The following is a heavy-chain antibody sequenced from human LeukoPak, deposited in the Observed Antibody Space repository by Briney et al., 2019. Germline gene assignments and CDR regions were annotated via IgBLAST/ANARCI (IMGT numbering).Heavy chain of an antibody. D-gene: IGHD3-22*01. CDR3: ARGVSSGQLL. V-gene: IGHV1-46*01. J-gene: IGHJ3*01. Sequence: SVKDSCQASAYTYTNYYLHWVRPPAGQELAWMGIISRSGGSTSYAQKFQGRVTMTRDTSTSKVYRELSSLRSEETAVYYCARGVSSGQLLWGQGSMVTVSS. CDR2: ISRSGGST. CDR1: AYTYTNYY.